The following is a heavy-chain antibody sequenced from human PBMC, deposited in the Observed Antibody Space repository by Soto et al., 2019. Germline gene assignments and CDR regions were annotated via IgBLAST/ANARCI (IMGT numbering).Heavy chain of an antibody. J-gene: IGHJ6*02. CDR3: ARGHSTDCSNGVCSFFYNHEMDV. CDR1: GYTFNRYY. CDR2: ISPHTGGT. V-gene: IGHV1-2*04. D-gene: IGHD2-8*01. Sequence: GASVKVSCKASGYTFNRYYMHWVRQAPGPGLGWMGWISPHTGGTTYAQKFQGWVTMTRDRSISTVYMELTRLRSDDTAVYFCARGHSTDCSNGVCSFFYNHEMDVWGQGTTVTVSS.